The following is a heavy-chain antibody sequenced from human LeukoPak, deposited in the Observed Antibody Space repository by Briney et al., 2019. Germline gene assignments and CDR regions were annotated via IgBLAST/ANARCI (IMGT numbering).Heavy chain of an antibody. V-gene: IGHV1-46*01. CDR2: INPTSGDT. J-gene: IGHJ3*02. CDR1: GYTSTSYY. D-gene: IGHD6-25*01. Sequence: ASVKVSCKASGYTSTSYYVHWVRQAPGQGLEWMGIINPTSGDTDYAQNFQGRVTMTRDMSTSTVYMELSSLRTEDTAVYYCARYGFSSVWQGGWHAFDIWGLGTMVTVSS. CDR3: ARYGFSSVWQGGWHAFDI.